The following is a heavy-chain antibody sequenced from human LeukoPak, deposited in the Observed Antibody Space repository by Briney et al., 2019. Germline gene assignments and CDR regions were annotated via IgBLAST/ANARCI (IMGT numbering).Heavy chain of an antibody. CDR3: ARRVRGCSSTSCRHYYYYYMDV. V-gene: IGHV4-34*01. Sequence: SETLSLTCAVYGGSFSGYYWSWIRQPPGKGLEWIGEINHSGSTNYNPSLKSRVTISVDTSKNQFSLKPSSVTAADTAVYYCARRVRGCSSTSCRHYYYYYMDVWGKRTTVTISS. J-gene: IGHJ6*03. CDR2: INHSGST. CDR1: GGSFSGYY. D-gene: IGHD2-2*01.